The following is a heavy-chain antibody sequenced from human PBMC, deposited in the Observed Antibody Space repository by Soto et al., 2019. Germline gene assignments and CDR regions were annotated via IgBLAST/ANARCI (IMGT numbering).Heavy chain of an antibody. J-gene: IGHJ4*02. Sequence: QVQLVQSGAEVKKPGASVKVSCKASGYTFTSYRFSWVRQAPGQGLEWMGWISAYNGNTNYAQKLQGRVTMTTDTSTSTAYRELRSLRSDDTAVYYCARDLNSRAVDYWGQGTLVTVSS. V-gene: IGHV1-18*01. CDR2: ISAYNGNT. CDR3: ARDLNSRAVDY. CDR1: GYTFTSYR. D-gene: IGHD2-21*01.